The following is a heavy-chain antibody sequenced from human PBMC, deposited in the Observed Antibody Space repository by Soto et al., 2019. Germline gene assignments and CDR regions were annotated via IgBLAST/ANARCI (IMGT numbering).Heavy chain of an antibody. CDR2: IYYSGST. CDR3: ARQAAVAGHNWFDP. J-gene: IGHJ5*02. Sequence: SETLSPTCTVSGGSISSYYWSWIRQPPGKGLEWIGYIYYSGSTNYNPSLKSRVTISVDTPKNQFSLKLSSVTAADTAVYYCARQAAVAGHNWFDPWGQGTLVTVS. V-gene: IGHV4-59*08. CDR1: GGSISSYY. D-gene: IGHD6-19*01.